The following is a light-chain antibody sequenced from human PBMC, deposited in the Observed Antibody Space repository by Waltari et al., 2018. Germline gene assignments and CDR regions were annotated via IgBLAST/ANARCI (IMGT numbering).Light chain of an antibody. V-gene: IGKV3-20*01. CDR2: VAA. CDR1: QSVGKF. J-gene: IGKJ1*01. CDR3: QHYVRLPVS. Sequence: EIVLTQSPGTLSLSPGERATLSCRASQSVGKFLAWYQQKPGQAPRLLIYVAAIRATGIPERFSGSGSGTDFSLTISRLEPEDFALYYCQHYVRLPVSFGQGTKVGIK.